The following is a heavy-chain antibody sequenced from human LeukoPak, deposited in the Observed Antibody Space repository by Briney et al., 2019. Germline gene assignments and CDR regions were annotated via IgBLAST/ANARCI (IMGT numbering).Heavy chain of an antibody. Sequence: GGSLRLSCAASGFTFSSYSMNWVRQAPGKGLEWVSFISTGSSTIYYADSVKGRFTISRDNAKNSLYLQMSSLRDEDTAVYYCARVAEIQLWLRSAFDYWGQGTLVTVSS. D-gene: IGHD5-18*01. J-gene: IGHJ4*02. CDR2: ISTGSSTI. CDR1: GFTFSSYS. V-gene: IGHV3-48*02. CDR3: ARVAEIQLWLRSAFDY.